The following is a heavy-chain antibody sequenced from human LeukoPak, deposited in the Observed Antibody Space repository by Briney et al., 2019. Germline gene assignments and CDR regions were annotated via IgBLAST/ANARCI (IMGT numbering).Heavy chain of an antibody. CDR3: ARTNSWFGELLGYFDY. D-gene: IGHD3-10*01. CDR2: TFYSGST. CDR1: GDSISSSSYY. J-gene: IGHJ4*02. Sequence: SETLSLTCTVSGDSISSSSYYWEWIRQPPGKGLEWIGSTFYSGSTYYNPSLKSRVTISVDTSKNQFSLKLSSVTAADTAVYYCARTNSWFGELLGYFDYWGQGTLVTVSS. V-gene: IGHV4-39*07.